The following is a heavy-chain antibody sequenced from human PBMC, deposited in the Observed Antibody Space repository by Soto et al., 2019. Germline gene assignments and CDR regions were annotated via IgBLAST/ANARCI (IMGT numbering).Heavy chain of an antibody. CDR2: IYYSGTT. J-gene: IGHJ4*02. CDR1: CGSISNYY. V-gene: IGHV4-59*08. Sequence: SETLSLTCTVSCGSISNYYWTWIRQPPGKGLEWIGYIYYSGTTNYNPSLKSRVTMSVDTSKNQFSLKLSSVTAANTAIYYCARQLITWGQEILVTVSS. CDR3: ARQLIT.